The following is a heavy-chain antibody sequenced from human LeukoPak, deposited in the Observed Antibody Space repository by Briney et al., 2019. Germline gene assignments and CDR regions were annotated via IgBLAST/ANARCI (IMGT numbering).Heavy chain of an antibody. Sequence: GGSLRLSCAASGFIFSNYGMHWVRQAPGKGLEWVALIWYDGSNKYYTDSVKGRLTISRDNSKNTLYLQMNSLRAEDTAVYYCAREGPRGNSQYDYWGQGTLVTVSS. V-gene: IGHV3-33*01. CDR2: IWYDGSNK. J-gene: IGHJ4*02. CDR3: AREGPRGNSQYDY. CDR1: GFIFSNYG. D-gene: IGHD2/OR15-2a*01.